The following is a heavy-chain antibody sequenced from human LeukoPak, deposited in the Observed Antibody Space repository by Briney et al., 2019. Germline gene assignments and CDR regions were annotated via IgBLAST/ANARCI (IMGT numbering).Heavy chain of an antibody. CDR3: ARSVPAEWLRSESYYFDY. CDR1: GDSVSSNSAA. Sequence: SQTLSLTCAISGDSVSSNSAAWNWVRQSPSRGLEWLGRTYYRSKWYNDYAVSVKSRITINPDTSKNQFSLQLNSVTPEDTAVYYCARSVPAEWLRSESYYFDYWGQGTLVTVSS. D-gene: IGHD5-12*01. CDR2: TYYRSKWYN. J-gene: IGHJ4*02. V-gene: IGHV6-1*01.